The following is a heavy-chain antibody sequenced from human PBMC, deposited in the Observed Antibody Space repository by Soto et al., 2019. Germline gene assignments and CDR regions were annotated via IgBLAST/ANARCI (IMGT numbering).Heavy chain of an antibody. CDR1: GGSFSCYY. V-gene: IGHV4-34*01. J-gene: IGHJ6*02. CDR2: INHSGST. D-gene: IGHD2-2*01. Sequence: SETLSLTCAVYGGSFSCYYWSWIRQPPGKGLEWIGEINHSGSTNYNPSLKSRVTISVDTSKNQFSLKLSSVTAADTAVYYCARVHCSSTSCHRGMDVWGQGTTVTAP. CDR3: ARVHCSSTSCHRGMDV.